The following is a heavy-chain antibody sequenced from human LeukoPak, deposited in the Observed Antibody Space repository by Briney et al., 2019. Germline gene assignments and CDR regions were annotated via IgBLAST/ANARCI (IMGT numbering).Heavy chain of an antibody. J-gene: IGHJ4*02. CDR2: ISGSGGST. V-gene: IGHV3-23*01. D-gene: IGHD3-22*01. CDR3: ARVDYYDSSGWPYFDY. CDR1: GFTFSSYA. Sequence: GGSLRLSCAASGFTFSSYAMSWVRQAPGKGLEWVSAISGSGGSTYYADSVKGRFTISRDNSKNTLYLQMNSLRAEDTAVYYCARVDYYDSSGWPYFDYWGQGTLVTVSS.